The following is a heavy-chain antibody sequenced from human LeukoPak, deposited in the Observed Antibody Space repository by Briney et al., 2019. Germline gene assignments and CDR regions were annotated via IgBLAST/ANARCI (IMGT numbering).Heavy chain of an antibody. J-gene: IGHJ4*02. CDR1: GGTFSSYA. CDR2: IIPIFGTA. CDR3: AIRAIQLSAFDY. V-gene: IGHV1-69*01. Sequence: SVKVSCKASGGTFSSYAISWVRQAPGQGLEWMGGIIPIFGTANYAQKFQGRVTITADESTSTAYTELSSLRSEDTAVYSCAIRAIQLSAFDYWGQGTLVTVSS. D-gene: IGHD5-18*01.